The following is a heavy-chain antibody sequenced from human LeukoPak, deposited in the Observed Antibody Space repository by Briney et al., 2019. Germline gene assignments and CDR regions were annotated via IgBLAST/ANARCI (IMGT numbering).Heavy chain of an antibody. Sequence: GGSLRLSCAASGFTFSGYNMNWVRQAPGKGLEWVSYISSGSSTIYYADSVKGRFTISRDIAKNTLYLQMNSLRAEDTGVYYCAKDHYWSIDYWGRGTLVTVSS. CDR3: AKDHYWSIDY. J-gene: IGHJ4*02. D-gene: IGHD3-3*01. V-gene: IGHV3-48*04. CDR2: ISSGSSTI. CDR1: GFTFSGYN.